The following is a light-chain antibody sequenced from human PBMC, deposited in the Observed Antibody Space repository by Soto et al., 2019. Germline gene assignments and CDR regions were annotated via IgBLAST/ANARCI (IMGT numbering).Light chain of an antibody. Sequence: SYELTQPPSVSVAPGQTARIACGGNNIGSKGVHWYQQKPGQAPVLVVYDDSDRPSGIPERFSGSNSGNTATLTISRVEAGDEADYYCQVWDTISDHVVFGGGTQLTVL. V-gene: IGLV3-21*02. CDR3: QVWDTISDHVV. CDR2: DDS. J-gene: IGLJ2*01. CDR1: NIGSKG.